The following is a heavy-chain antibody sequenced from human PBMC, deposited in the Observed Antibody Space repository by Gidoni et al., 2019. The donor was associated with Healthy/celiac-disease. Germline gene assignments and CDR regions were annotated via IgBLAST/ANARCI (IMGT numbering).Heavy chain of an antibody. CDR2: IYYSGST. V-gene: IGHV4-39*01. J-gene: IGHJ5*02. CDR1: GGSISSSSYY. D-gene: IGHD2-2*01. CDR3: ARLGLYCSSTSCYHWFDP. Sequence: QLQLQESGPGLVKPSETLSLTCPVSGGSISSSSYYWGWIRQPPGKGLEWIGSIYYSGSTYYNPSLKSRVTISVDTSKNQFSLKLSSVTAADTAVYYCARLGLYCSSTSCYHWFDPWGQGTLVTVSS.